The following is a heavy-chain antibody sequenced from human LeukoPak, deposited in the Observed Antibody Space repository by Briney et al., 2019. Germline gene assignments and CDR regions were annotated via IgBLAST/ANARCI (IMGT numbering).Heavy chain of an antibody. Sequence: SETLSLTCAVYGGSFSGYYWTWIRRVPGKGLEWIGDINHSGSASYNPSLKSRVTISVDTSMNQFSLMLTSVTAADTAVYYCATSNSGSYSYGMDVWGQGTTVTVSS. CDR3: ATSNSGSYSYGMDV. CDR2: INHSGSA. D-gene: IGHD4-11*01. J-gene: IGHJ6*02. CDR1: GGSFSGYY. V-gene: IGHV4-34*01.